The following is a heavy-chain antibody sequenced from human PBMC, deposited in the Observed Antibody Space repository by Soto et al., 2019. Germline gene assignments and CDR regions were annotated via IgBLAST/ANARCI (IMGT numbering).Heavy chain of an antibody. CDR2: ISYDGSNK. J-gene: IGHJ3*02. Sequence: QVQLVESGGGVVQPGRSLRLYCAASGFTFSSYGMHWVRQAPGKGLEWVAVISYDGSNKYHADSVKGRFTISRDNSKTTLYLQMNSLRGEDTAVYYCAKDNYYDFWSGYRGDAFNIWGPGTMVTVSS. CDR3: AKDNYYDFWSGYRGDAFNI. V-gene: IGHV3-30*18. CDR1: GFTFSSYG. D-gene: IGHD3-3*01.